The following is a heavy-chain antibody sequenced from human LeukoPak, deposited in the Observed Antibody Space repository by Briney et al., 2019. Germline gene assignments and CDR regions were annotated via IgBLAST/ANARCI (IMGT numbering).Heavy chain of an antibody. CDR1: GYSFTAFY. V-gene: IGHV1-2*02. CDR3: ARDGEFGTGSYYRGCFDY. Sequence: ASVKVSCKASGYSFTAFYIHWERQAQGQGLEWMGWIHPRSGDTTYAYKFKGRVTMTRDTSSSTAYMDLDSLRSDDTAVYYCARDGEFGTGSYYRGCFDYWGQGNLVTVSS. D-gene: IGHD3-10*01. CDR2: IHPRSGDT. J-gene: IGHJ4*02.